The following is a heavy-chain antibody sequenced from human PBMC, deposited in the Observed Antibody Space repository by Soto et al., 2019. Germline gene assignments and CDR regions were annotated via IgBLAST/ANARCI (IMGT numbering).Heavy chain of an antibody. CDR2: VSYRGTNK. D-gene: IGHD3-16*01. V-gene: IGHV3-30*18. CDR1: GFTFSNYG. J-gene: IGHJ3*02. CDR3: AKDGWMITIRGDAFSI. Sequence: GGSLRLSCVASGFTFSNYGMHWVRQAPGKGLEWVAFVSYRGTNKYHADSVKGRFTISRDNSRKTVYLQMNSLRGEDTAVYFCAKDGWMITIRGDAFSIWGQAAGVTVSS.